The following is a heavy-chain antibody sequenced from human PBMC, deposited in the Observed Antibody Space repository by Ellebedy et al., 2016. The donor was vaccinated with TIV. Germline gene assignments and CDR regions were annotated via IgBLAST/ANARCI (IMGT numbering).Heavy chain of an antibody. CDR3: AKDRRCSGCHDVPCFDY. J-gene: IGHJ4*02. D-gene: IGHD6-19*01. CDR2: ISGSGGRT. V-gene: IGHV3-23*01. CDR1: GFTFSSYA. Sequence: PGGSLRLSCAASGFTFSSYAMSWVRQAPGKGLEWVSAISGSGGRTDNADSVKGRFTISRDNSRNTLYLQMNSLRAEDTAIYYCAKDRRCSGCHDVPCFDYWGQGTLVTVSS.